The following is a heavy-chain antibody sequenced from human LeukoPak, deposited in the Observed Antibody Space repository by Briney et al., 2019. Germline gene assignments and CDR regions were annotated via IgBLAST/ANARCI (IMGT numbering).Heavy chain of an antibody. CDR3: AREFVAVAGTRYFQH. CDR2: INPNSGGT. CDR1: GYTFTGYY. D-gene: IGHD6-19*01. V-gene: IGHV1-2*02. J-gene: IGHJ1*01. Sequence: GASVKVSCKASGYTFTGYYMHWVRQAPEQGLEWMGWINPNSGGTNYAQKFQGRVTMTRDTSISTAYMELSRLRSDDTAVYYCAREFVAVAGTRYFQHWGQGTLVTVSS.